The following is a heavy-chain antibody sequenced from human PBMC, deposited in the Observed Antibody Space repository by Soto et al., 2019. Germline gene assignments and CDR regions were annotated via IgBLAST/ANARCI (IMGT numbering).Heavy chain of an antibody. CDR1: GYTFTSYG. V-gene: IGHV1-18*01. CDR2: ISAYNGNT. J-gene: IGHJ1*01. Sequence: ASVKVSCKASGYTFTSYGISWVRQAPGQGLEWMGWISAYNGNTNYAQKLQGRVTMTTDTSTSTAYMELRSLRSDDTAVYYCAREDYYDSSGYSPTFQHWGQGTLVTVSS. D-gene: IGHD3-22*01. CDR3: AREDYYDSSGYSPTFQH.